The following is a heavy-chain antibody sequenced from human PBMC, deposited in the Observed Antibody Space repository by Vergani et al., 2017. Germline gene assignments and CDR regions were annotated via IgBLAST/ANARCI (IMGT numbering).Heavy chain of an antibody. CDR3: ARDFGGGYYYDSSGRTHFDY. D-gene: IGHD3-22*01. Sequence: EVQLVESGGGLVQPGGSLRLSCAASGFTFSSYWMHWVRQAPGKGLVWVSRINSDGSSTSYAEAVKGRFTISRDNAKNTLYLQMNSLRAEDTAVYYCARDFGGGYYYDSSGRTHFDYWGQGTLVTVSS. J-gene: IGHJ4*02. CDR2: INSDGSST. V-gene: IGHV3-74*01. CDR1: GFTFSSYW.